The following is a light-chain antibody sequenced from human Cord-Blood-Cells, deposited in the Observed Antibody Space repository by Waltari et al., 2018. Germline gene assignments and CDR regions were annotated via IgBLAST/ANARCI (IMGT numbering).Light chain of an antibody. J-gene: IGLJ2*01. Sequence: QSALTQPASVSGSPGQSLTLSCTGTRRAVGGSNYVSRYQQHPGKAPKLMIYDVSNRPSGVSNRFSGSKSGNTASLTISGLQAEDEADYYCSSYTSSSTLVVFGGGTKLTVL. CDR3: SSYTSSSTLVV. V-gene: IGLV2-14*01. CDR1: RRAVGGSNY. CDR2: DVS.